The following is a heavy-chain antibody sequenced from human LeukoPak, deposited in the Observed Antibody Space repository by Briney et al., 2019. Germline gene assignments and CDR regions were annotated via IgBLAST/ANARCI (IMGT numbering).Heavy chain of an antibody. CDR3: ATVSEY. V-gene: IGHV3-74*01. CDR2: INNDGTAT. Sequence: PGGSLRVSRAAPGFTFNYFWMHWVRQVLGKGPVWVSGINNDGTATYYADSVKGRFTISRDNAKNTVYLQMNGLRAEDTSVYFCATVSEYWGQGTLVTVSS. CDR1: GFTFNYFW. J-gene: IGHJ4*02.